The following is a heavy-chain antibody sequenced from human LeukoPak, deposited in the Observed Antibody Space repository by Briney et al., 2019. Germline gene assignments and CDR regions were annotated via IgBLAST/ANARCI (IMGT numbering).Heavy chain of an antibody. V-gene: IGHV3-21*01. D-gene: IGHD4-23*01. CDR3: ASYGGANFDY. CDR1: GFTFSSYS. Sequence: GSLRLSCAASGFTFSSYSMNWVRQAPGKGLEWVSSISSSSSYIYYAGSVKGRFTISRDNAKNSLYLQMNSLRAEDTAVYHCASYGGANFDYWGQGTLVTVSS. CDR2: ISSSSSYI. J-gene: IGHJ4*02.